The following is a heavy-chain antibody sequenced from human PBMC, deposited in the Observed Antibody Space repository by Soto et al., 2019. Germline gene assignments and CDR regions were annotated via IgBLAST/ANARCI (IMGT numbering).Heavy chain of an antibody. J-gene: IGHJ6*03. V-gene: IGHV4-59*01. CDR3: ARVGVPAARLHPYYYYYYMDV. CDR1: GGSISSYY. Sequence: SETLSLTCTVSGGSISSYYWSWIRQPPGKGLEWIGYIYYSGSTNYNPSLKSRVTISVDTSKNQFSLKLSSVTAADTAVYYCARVGVPAARLHPYYYYYYMDVWGKGTTVTVS. CDR2: IYYSGST. D-gene: IGHD2-2*01.